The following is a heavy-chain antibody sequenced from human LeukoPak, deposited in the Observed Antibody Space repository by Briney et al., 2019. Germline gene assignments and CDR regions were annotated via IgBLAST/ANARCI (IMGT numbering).Heavy chain of an antibody. Sequence: ASVKVSCKASGYTFTGYYMHWVRQAPGQGLEWMGWINPNSGDTNYAQKFQGRVTMTRDTSISTAYMELSRLRSDDTAVYYCATPLSGAVAASFDYWGQGTLVAVSS. V-gene: IGHV1-2*02. CDR1: GYTFTGYY. CDR3: ATPLSGAVAASFDY. D-gene: IGHD6-19*01. CDR2: INPNSGDT. J-gene: IGHJ4*02.